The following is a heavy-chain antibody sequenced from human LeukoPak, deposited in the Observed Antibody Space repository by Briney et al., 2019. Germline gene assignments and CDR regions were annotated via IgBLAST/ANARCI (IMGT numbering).Heavy chain of an antibody. Sequence: GGSLRLSCAASGFTFSSYAMHWVRQAPGKGLEWVAVISYDGSNKYYADSVKGRFSISRDNAKNLVSLQMNSLRVGDTALYYCARGRAIDVWGQGTQVTVAA. D-gene: IGHD2-21*01. CDR1: GFTFSSYA. V-gene: IGHV3-30-3*01. J-gene: IGHJ4*02. CDR3: ARGRAIDV. CDR2: ISYDGSNK.